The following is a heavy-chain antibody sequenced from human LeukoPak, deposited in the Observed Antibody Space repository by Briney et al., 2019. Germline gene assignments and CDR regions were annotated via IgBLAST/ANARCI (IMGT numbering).Heavy chain of an antibody. CDR3: VKGNYDILTGYLHGVDY. Sequence: GGSLRLSCAASGFTFSSYGMHWVRQAPGKGLEWVAFIRYDGSNKYYADSVKGRFTISRDNSKNTLYLQMNSLRAEDTAVYYCVKGNYDILTGYLHGVDYWGQGTLVTVSS. D-gene: IGHD3-9*01. CDR1: GFTFSSYG. J-gene: IGHJ4*02. CDR2: IRYDGSNK. V-gene: IGHV3-30*02.